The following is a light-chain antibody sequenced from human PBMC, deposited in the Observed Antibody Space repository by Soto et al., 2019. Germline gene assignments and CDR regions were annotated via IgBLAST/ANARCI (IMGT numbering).Light chain of an antibody. CDR3: LQYDNWPPIT. J-gene: IGKJ5*01. CDR1: QRIASN. CDR2: GAF. V-gene: IGKV3-15*01. Sequence: EIRVTQSPATLSVSPGERATLSCRARQRIASNLAWYQQKPGQAPRLLIYGAFTRATGIPVRFSGSGSGTEFTLTISNLQSEDFALYHCLQYDNWPPITFGQGTRLEI.